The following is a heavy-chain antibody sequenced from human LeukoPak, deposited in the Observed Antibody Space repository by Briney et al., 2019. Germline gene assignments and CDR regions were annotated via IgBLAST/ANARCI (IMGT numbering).Heavy chain of an antibody. D-gene: IGHD3-10*01. CDR1: GYTFTVYY. CDR3: ARGRVVVRGVPKPYGMDV. V-gene: IGHV1-2*02. J-gene: IGHJ6*02. CDR2: INPNSGGT. Sequence: APVKVSCKASGYTFTVYYMHWVRQAPGQGLEWMGWINPNSGGTNYAQKFQGRVTMTRDTSISTAYMELSRLRSDDTAVYYCARGRVVVRGVPKPYGMDVWGQGTTVTVSS.